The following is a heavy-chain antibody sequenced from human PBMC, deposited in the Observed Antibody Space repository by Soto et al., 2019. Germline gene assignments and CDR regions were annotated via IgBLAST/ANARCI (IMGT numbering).Heavy chain of an antibody. CDR3: AKDSGLPDFGIVMHAFDV. V-gene: IGHV3-23*01. D-gene: IGHD3-3*01. J-gene: IGHJ3*01. CDR2: ISGPVNSV. CDR1: GFTFRDFA. Sequence: QTGGSLRLSCAASGFTFRDFAMSWVRQAPGRGLEWVSTISGPVNSVFYADSVRGRFTVSRDNSKNTLYLQMNSLRAEDTALYYCAKDSGLPDFGIVMHAFDVWGQGTMVTVSS.